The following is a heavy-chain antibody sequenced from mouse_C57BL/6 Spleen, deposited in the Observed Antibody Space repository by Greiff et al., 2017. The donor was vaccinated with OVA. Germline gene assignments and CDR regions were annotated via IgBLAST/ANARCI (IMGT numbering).Heavy chain of an antibody. V-gene: IGHV1-15*01. CDR1: GYTFTDYE. CDR3: TTLITTVVGQYFDV. D-gene: IGHD1-1*01. CDR2: IDPETGGT. J-gene: IGHJ1*03. Sequence: VQLQESGAELVRPGASVTLSCKASGYTFTDYEMHWVKQTPVHGLEWIGAIDPETGGTAYNQKFKGKAVLTADKSSSTAYMELRSLTSADSAVYYCTTLITTVVGQYFDVWGTGTTVTVSS.